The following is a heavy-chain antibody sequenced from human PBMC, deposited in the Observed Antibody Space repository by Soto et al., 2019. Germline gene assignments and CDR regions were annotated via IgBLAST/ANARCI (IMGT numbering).Heavy chain of an antibody. J-gene: IGHJ6*04. CDR1: GGSISSISYY. V-gene: IGHV4-39*01. D-gene: IGHD3-16*01. CDR3: ATTFGVEXGMDG. CDR2: IYYSGST. Sequence: ADTLSLTFTVSGGSISSISYYWGWIRQPPGKGLELIGSIYYSGSTYYNPSLKSRVTISVDTSKNQFSLKLSSVTAADTAVYYCATTFGVEXGMDGWGKGTTXTXS.